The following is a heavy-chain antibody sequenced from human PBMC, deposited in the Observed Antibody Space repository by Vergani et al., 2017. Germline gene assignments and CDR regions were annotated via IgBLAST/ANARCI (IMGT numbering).Heavy chain of an antibody. J-gene: IGHJ4*02. Sequence: EVQLVESGGGLVQPGGSLRLSCAASGFTFSSYAMSWVRQAPGKGLEWVSAISGSGGSTYYADSVKGRFTISRDNSKNTLYLQMKSLRAEDTAVYYCAKRSAVLRFLDGYFDYWGQGTLVTVSS. D-gene: IGHD3-3*01. CDR3: AKRSAVLRFLDGYFDY. CDR1: GFTFSSYA. CDR2: ISGSGGST. V-gene: IGHV3-23*04.